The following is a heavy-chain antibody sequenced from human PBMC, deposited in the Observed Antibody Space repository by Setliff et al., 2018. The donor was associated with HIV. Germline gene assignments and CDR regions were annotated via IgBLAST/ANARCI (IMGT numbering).Heavy chain of an antibody. J-gene: IGHJ4*02. Sequence: GESLKISCEASGFTFSTYGMNWVRHAPGKGLEWVAQISSSGFPIYYADSVRGRFTASRDNGKNSPFLQMNSLRAEDTAVYYCVRGTLDFWGQGNLVTVSS. V-gene: IGHV3-48*01. CDR3: VRGTLDF. CDR2: ISSSGFPI. CDR1: GFTFSTYG.